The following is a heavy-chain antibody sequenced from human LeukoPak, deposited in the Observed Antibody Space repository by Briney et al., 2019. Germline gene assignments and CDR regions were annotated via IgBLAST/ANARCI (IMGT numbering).Heavy chain of an antibody. CDR1: GFTFSTYG. J-gene: IGHJ3*02. V-gene: IGHV3-33*01. CDR3: ARAVGPFDI. CDR2: MWYDGSIK. Sequence: PGGSLRHSCAASGFTFSTYGMHWVRQAPGKGLEWVAVMWYDGSIKYYADSVKGRFTITRDNSKNTLYLQMSSLRAEDTAVYYCARAVGPFDIWGQGTIVIVSS.